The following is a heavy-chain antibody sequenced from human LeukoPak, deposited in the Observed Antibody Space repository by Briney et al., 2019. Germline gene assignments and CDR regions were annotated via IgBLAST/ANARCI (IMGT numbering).Heavy chain of an antibody. J-gene: IGHJ5*02. Sequence: PSAPLSLPCPVSGGSIRSSSYYWGWIRPPPGKGLEWIGNIYYSGNTYYKSSLESRVTISVDTSNNQFSLKLTSVTAADTAVYYCARGSDWNLWYGWFDPWGQGALVTVSS. CDR2: IYYSGNT. V-gene: IGHV4-39*07. D-gene: IGHD1-7*01. CDR3: ARGSDWNLWYGWFDP. CDR1: GGSIRSSSYY.